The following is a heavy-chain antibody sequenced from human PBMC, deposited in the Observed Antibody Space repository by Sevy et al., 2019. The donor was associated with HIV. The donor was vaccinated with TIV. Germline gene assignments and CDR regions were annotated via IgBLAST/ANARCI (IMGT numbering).Heavy chain of an antibody. CDR1: GYTLTKLS. CDR2: FDPEHGET. V-gene: IGHV1-24*01. CDR3: AAAREYYEDSSGYLDY. J-gene: IGHJ4*02. Sequence: ASVKVSYKVSGYTLTKLSMHWVRQAPGKGLEWMGRFDPEHGETIFAQKFQGRVTMTEDTSTDTAYMELSSLRSEDTAVYYCAAAREYYEDSSGYLDYWGQGTLVTVSS. D-gene: IGHD3-22*01.